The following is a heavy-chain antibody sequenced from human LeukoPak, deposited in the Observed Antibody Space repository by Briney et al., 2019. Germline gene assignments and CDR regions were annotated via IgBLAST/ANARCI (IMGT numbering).Heavy chain of an antibody. Sequence: SVKVSCKASGGTFSSYTISWVRQAPGQGLEWMGRIIPILGIANYAQKFQGRVTITADKSTSTAYMELSSLRSEDTAVYYCARGVSSYPTNAFDIWGQGTMVTVSS. V-gene: IGHV1-69*02. J-gene: IGHJ3*02. CDR2: IIPILGIA. CDR1: GGTFSSYT. D-gene: IGHD2-8*01. CDR3: ARGVSSYPTNAFDI.